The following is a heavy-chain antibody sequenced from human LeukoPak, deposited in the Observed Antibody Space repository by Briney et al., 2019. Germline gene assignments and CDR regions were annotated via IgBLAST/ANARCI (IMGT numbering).Heavy chain of an antibody. CDR1: GFTFSSYW. CDR2: INTDGSST. V-gene: IGHV3-74*01. Sequence: GESLRLSCAASGFTFSSYWMYWVRQAPGKGLVWVSRINTDGSSTSYVDSVKGRFTISGDNAKNTLYLQMNSLRIDDTAVYYCARLGGGGGYDVLTGLSWGQGTLVTVSS. D-gene: IGHD3-9*01. J-gene: IGHJ5*02. CDR3: ARLGGGGGYDVLTGLS.